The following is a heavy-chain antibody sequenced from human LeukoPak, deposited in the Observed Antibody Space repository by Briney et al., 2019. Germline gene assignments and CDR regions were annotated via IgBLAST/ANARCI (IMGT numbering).Heavy chain of an antibody. V-gene: IGHV3-33*01. J-gene: IGHJ4*02. CDR1: GFIFSRYG. Sequence: GGSLRLSCSVSGFIFSRYGMHWVRQAPGKGLEWVAVIWYDGSQEYYADSVKGRFTISRDNSKSTLFLEINSLRAEDTAQYYRARADETNMDYWGQGTLVIVST. CDR3: ARADETNMDY. CDR2: IWYDGSQE. D-gene: IGHD2/OR15-2a*01.